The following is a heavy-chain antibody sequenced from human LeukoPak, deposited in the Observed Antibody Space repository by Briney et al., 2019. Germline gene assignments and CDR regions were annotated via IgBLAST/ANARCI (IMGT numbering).Heavy chain of an antibody. CDR3: ARDESKLGSYYYHMDV. J-gene: IGHJ6*03. D-gene: IGHD3-3*02. Sequence: GGSLRLSCAASGFTFSSYSMNWVRQAPGKGLEWVSYISSSSSTIYYADSVKGRFTISRDNAKNSLYLQMNSLRAEDTAVYYCARDESKLGSYYYHMDVWGKGTMVTVSS. CDR2: ISSSSSTI. V-gene: IGHV3-48*01. CDR1: GFTFSSYS.